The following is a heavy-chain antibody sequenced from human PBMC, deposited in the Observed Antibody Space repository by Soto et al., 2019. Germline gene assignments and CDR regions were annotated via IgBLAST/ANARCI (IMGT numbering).Heavy chain of an antibody. V-gene: IGHV3-21*01. J-gene: IGHJ6*03. CDR2: ISSTSRYI. Sequence: PGGSLRLSCATSGFPFSSYNMNWVRQAPGKGLQWVSSISSTSRYIYYADSVKGRITINPDTSKNQFSLQLTSVTPEDTAVYYCAGTTSHQWYYMDVWGKGTTVTVSS. CDR1: GFPFSSYN. CDR3: AGTTSHQWYYMDV. D-gene: IGHD1-7*01.